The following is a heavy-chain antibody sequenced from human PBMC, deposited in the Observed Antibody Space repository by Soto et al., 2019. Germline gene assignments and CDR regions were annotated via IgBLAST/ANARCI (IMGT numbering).Heavy chain of an antibody. CDR1: AGSFSHYY. V-gene: IGHV4-34*01. CDR3: ARGGSSDWQVALDI. Sequence: QVQQRPWGAGLLKPSETLSLTCAVYAGSFSHYYWSWIRQSPGKGLEWIGKIKHSGSSNYNPSLRSRVSISVDMSKNQFSLRLTSVTAADTAVYYCARGGSSDWQVALDIWGQGTMVTVSS. J-gene: IGHJ3*02. D-gene: IGHD6-19*01. CDR2: IKHSGSS.